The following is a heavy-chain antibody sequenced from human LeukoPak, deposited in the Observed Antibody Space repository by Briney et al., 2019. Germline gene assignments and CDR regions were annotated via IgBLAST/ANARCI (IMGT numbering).Heavy chain of an antibody. J-gene: IGHJ3*02. V-gene: IGHV3-7*01. CDR2: MKQDGSEK. CDR3: ARDGGFTLIVVDAFDI. CDR1: GFTFSSYW. D-gene: IGHD3-22*01. Sequence: PGGSLRLPCAASGFTFSSYWMSWVRQAPGKGLEWVANMKQDGSEKYYVDSVKGRFTVSRDNAKNSLYLQMNSLRAEDTAVYYCARDGGFTLIVVDAFDIWGQGTMVTVSS.